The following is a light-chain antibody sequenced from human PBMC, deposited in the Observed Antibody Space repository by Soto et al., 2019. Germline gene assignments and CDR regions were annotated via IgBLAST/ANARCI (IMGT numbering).Light chain of an antibody. CDR3: QEYSKWPPFT. CDR2: AAS. CDR1: QSVGRN. V-gene: IGKV3-15*01. Sequence: EIVVTQSPGILSVSPGDRATLSCRASQSVGRNLAWYQQKPGQAPTLLIYAASTRATGLPARFSGSGSGTDFTLTISSLQSEDVAVYYCQEYSKWPPFTFGRGTRVDIK. J-gene: IGKJ3*01.